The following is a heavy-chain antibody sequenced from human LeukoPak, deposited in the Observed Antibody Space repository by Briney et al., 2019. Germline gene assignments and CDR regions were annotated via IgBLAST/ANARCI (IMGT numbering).Heavy chain of an antibody. CDR1: GYTFTSYY. CDR3: ARGGWPLMNLGPYYYMDV. Sequence: EASVKVSCKASGYTFTSYYMQWVRQAPGQGLEWMGIINPSGGSTSYAQKFQGRVTMTRDMSTSTVYMELSSLRSEDTAVYYCARGGWPLMNLGPYYYMDVWGKGTTVTVSS. J-gene: IGHJ6*03. CDR2: INPSGGST. D-gene: IGHD2-8*01. V-gene: IGHV1-46*01.